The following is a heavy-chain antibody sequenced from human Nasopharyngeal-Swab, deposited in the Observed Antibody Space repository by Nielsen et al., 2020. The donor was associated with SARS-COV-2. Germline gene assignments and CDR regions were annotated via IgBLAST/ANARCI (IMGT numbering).Heavy chain of an antibody. V-gene: IGHV4-34*01. CDR2: VNHSGST. CDR1: GGSFSGYY. J-gene: IGHJ5*02. Sequence: SETLSLTCAVYGGSFSGYYWSWIRQPPGKGLEWLGEVNHSGSTYYNPSLKSRVTISVDTSKKQFSLKLSSVTAADTAVYYCARGKNYVWGTYRYNGWFDPWGQGTLVTVSS. CDR3: ARGKNYVWGTYRYNGWFDP. D-gene: IGHD3-16*02.